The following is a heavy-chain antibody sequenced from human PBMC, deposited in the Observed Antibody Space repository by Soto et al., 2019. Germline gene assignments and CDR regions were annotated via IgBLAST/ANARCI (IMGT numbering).Heavy chain of an antibody. CDR3: AKDLLWGQSDY. D-gene: IGHD3-16*01. V-gene: IGHV3-74*03. Sequence: EVQLVESGGGLVQPGGSLRLSCAVSGFTFSKYWMHWFRQDPGNGLVWVSSINTDGTNTQYADSVRGRFTVSRDNAKNTVYLQMISLRSSDTAVYYCAKDLLWGQSDYGGQGTVVVVSS. CDR1: GFTFSKYW. J-gene: IGHJ4*02. CDR2: INTDGTNT.